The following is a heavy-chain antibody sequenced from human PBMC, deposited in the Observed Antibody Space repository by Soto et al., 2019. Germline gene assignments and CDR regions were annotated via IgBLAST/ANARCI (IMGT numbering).Heavy chain of an antibody. D-gene: IGHD3-3*01. V-gene: IGHV3-74*01. Sequence: GGSLRLSCGASGFTFSSYWMHWVRQAPGKGLVWVSRINSDGSEKYYVDSVKGRFTISRDNAKNSLYLQMNSLRAEDTAVYYCARDRYSYYDFWSGSLPYYYFGMDVWGQGTTVTVSS. CDR3: ARDRYSYYDFWSGSLPYYYFGMDV. CDR1: GFTFSSYW. J-gene: IGHJ6*02. CDR2: INSDGSEK.